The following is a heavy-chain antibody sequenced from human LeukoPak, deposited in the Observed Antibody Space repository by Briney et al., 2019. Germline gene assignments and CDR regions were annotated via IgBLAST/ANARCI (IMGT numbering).Heavy chain of an antibody. CDR1: GFTFSNYA. Sequence: GGSLRLSCAGFGFTFSNYAMSWVRQAPGRGLEWVSAITGTGGRTFYADSVKGRFTISGDNSQNTLYLQMNSLRVEDTAVYYCAKDLRAEANSYDFDCWGQGTLVTVSS. CDR3: AKDLRAEANSYDFDC. CDR2: ITGTGGRT. V-gene: IGHV3-23*01. D-gene: IGHD2-2*01. J-gene: IGHJ4*02.